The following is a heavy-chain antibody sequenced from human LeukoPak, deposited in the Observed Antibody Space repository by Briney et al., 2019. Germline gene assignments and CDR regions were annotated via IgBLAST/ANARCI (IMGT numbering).Heavy chain of an antibody. D-gene: IGHD1-26*01. CDR3: ATSEPYYYGMDV. Sequence: PGGSLRLSCAASGFTFSDYYVSWIRQAPGKGLEWVSYISSSGSTIYYADSVKGRFTISRDNAKNSLYLQMNSLRAEDTAVYYCATSEPYYYGMDVWGQGTTVTVSS. CDR2: ISSSGSTI. V-gene: IGHV3-11*01. CDR1: GFTFSDYY. J-gene: IGHJ6*02.